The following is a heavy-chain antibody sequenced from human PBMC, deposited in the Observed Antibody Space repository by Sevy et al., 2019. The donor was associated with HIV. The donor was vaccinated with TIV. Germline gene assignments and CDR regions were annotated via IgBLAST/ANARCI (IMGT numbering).Heavy chain of an antibody. CDR3: ARGTRYSGSYYLGDDAFDI. CDR1: GFTFSRYD. V-gene: IGHV3-13*01. J-gene: IGHJ3*02. D-gene: IGHD1-26*01. Sequence: GGSLRLPCAASGFTFSRYDMHWVRQATGKGLEWVSSIGTAGDTYYPGSVKGRFTISRENAKKSLYLQMNSLRAGDTAVYYCARGTRYSGSYYLGDDAFDIWDQGTMVTVSS. CDR2: IGTAGDT.